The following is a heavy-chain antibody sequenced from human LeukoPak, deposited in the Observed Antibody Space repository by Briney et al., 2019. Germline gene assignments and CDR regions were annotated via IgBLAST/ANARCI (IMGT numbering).Heavy chain of an antibody. CDR2: INPSGGST. CDR3: ARKVGATWGDYYFDY. J-gene: IGHJ4*02. D-gene: IGHD1-26*01. CDR1: GYTFTGYY. V-gene: IGHV1-46*03. Sequence: ASVKVSCKASGYTFTGYYMHWVRQAPGQGLEWMGRINPSGGSTSYAQKFQGRVTMTRDTSTSTVYMELSSLRSEDTAVYYCARKVGATWGDYYFDYWGQGTLVTVSS.